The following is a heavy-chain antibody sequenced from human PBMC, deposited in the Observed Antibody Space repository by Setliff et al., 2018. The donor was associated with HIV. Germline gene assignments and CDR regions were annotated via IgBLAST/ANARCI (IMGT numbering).Heavy chain of an antibody. J-gene: IGHJ6*02. CDR3: ARENGRTNYYYYYGMDV. CDR1: GGSISSYY. V-gene: IGHV4-4*07. CDR2: IFSSGST. Sequence: SETLSLTCTVSGGSISSYYWSWIRQPAGKGLEWIGRIFSSGSTSYNSSLKSRVTMSGDTSKNQFSLKMSSVTAADTAVYYCARENGRTNYYYYYGMDVWGQVTTVTVSS.